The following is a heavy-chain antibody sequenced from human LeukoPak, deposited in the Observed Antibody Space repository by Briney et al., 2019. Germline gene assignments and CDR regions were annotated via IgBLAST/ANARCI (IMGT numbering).Heavy chain of an antibody. Sequence: PGGSLRLSCAASGFTFSNYWMTWVRQPPGKGLEWVVNIKQDGSEKYYVDSVKGRFTISRDNAKSSLYLQMNSLRAEDTAVYYCARGGPYSGSYFWGQGTMVTVSS. CDR1: GFTFSNYW. J-gene: IGHJ3*01. D-gene: IGHD1-26*01. CDR2: IKQDGSEK. V-gene: IGHV3-7*01. CDR3: ARGGPYSGSYF.